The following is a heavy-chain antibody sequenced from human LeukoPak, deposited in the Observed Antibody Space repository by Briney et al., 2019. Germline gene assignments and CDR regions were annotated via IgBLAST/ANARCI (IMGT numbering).Heavy chain of an antibody. J-gene: IGHJ3*01. Sequence: GESLKISCEASGFNFNNYRVGWVRQMPGKGLEWMGIIYPGDYDTRYSPSFKGHVTISVDKSISTAYLQWRSLRASDTAMYFCAGHSFDTVDAFDVWGQGTIVTVSA. V-gene: IGHV5-51*01. D-gene: IGHD2-2*02. CDR1: GFNFNNYR. CDR3: AGHSFDTVDAFDV. CDR2: IYPGDYDT.